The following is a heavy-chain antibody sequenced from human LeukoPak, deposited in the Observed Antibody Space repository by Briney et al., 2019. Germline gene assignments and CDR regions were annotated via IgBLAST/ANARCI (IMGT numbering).Heavy chain of an antibody. CDR2: IYNTGTT. CDR1: GGSISSSSFF. CDR3: ARSRIAAPGTEYFHH. Sequence: SETLSLTCTVSGGSISSSSFFWGWIRQTPGKGLEWIGNIYNTGTTSYNPSLKNRVTVSVDTSKIHFSLSLRSVTAADTAVYFCARSRIAAPGTEYFHHWGRGTLVSVSP. J-gene: IGHJ1*01. D-gene: IGHD6-13*01. V-gene: IGHV4-39*02.